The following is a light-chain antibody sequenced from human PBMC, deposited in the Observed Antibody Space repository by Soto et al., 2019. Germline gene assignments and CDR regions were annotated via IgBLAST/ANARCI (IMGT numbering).Light chain of an antibody. CDR2: AAS. J-gene: IGKJ3*01. V-gene: IGKV1-39*01. CDR3: QQSSSTPPFT. Sequence: DIQMTQSPSSLSASVGDRVTITCRASQSISIYLNWYQQKPGKAPKLLIYAASSLQSGVPSRFSADGSGTDFTLPISSLQPEHFATYYCQQSSSTPPFTFGPGTKVDIK. CDR1: QSISIY.